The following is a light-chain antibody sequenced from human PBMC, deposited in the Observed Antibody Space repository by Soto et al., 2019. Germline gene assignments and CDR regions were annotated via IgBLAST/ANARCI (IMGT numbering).Light chain of an antibody. Sequence: QSVLTQPASVSGSPGQSITISCTGTSSDVGGYDYVSWYQLHPGKAPKLMVFEVSNRPSGVSYRFSGSKSGNTASLTISGLQAEAEADYFCSSYSISTAYIFGTGTKVTV. V-gene: IGLV2-14*01. CDR3: SSYSISTAYI. CDR2: EVS. J-gene: IGLJ1*01. CDR1: SSDVGGYDY.